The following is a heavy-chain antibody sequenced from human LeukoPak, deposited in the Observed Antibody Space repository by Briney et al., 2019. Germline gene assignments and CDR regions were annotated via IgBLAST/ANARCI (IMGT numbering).Heavy chain of an antibody. CDR1: GFTFDDYA. D-gene: IGHD6-19*01. Sequence: GGSLRLSCAASGFTFDDYAMHWVRQAPGKGLEWVSLINGDGGSTYYADSVKGRFTISRDNSKNSLYLQMNSLRTEDTALYYCAKVYLKYSSGWYDYWGQGTLVTVSS. CDR3: AKVYLKYSSGWYDY. CDR2: INGDGGST. V-gene: IGHV3-43*02. J-gene: IGHJ4*02.